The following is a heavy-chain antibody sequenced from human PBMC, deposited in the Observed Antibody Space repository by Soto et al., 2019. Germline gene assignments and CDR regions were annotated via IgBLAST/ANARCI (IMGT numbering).Heavy chain of an antibody. CDR1: GGSISSYY. CDR3: ARLVGGGSNYGSWFDP. CDR2: IYYSGST. J-gene: IGHJ5*02. V-gene: IGHV4-59*08. Sequence: SETLSLTCTVSGGSISSYYWSWIRQPPGKGLEWIGYIYYSGSTNYDPSLKSRVTISVDTSKNQFSLKLSSVTAADTAVYYCARLVGGGSNYGSWFDPWGQGTLVTVSS. D-gene: IGHD4-4*01.